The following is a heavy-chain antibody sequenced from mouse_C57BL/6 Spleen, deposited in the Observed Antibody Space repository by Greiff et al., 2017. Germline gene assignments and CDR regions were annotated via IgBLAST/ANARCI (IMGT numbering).Heavy chain of an antibody. V-gene: IGHV5-16*01. CDR1: GFTFSDYY. CDR2: INYDGSST. D-gene: IGHD1-1*01. CDR3: ARSLRYPYYFDR. Sequence: EVQVVESEGGLVQPGSSMTLSCTASGFTFSDYYMAWVRQVPEKGLEWVANINYDGSSTYYLDSLKSRFIISRDNAKNILYLQMSSLKSEDTATYYCARSLRYPYYFDRWGQGTTLTVSS. J-gene: IGHJ2*01.